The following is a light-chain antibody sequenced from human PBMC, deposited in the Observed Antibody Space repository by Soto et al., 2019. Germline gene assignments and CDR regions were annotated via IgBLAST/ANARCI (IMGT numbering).Light chain of an antibody. CDR3: QQSYSTPT. Sequence: DIQMTQSPSSLSASVGYRVTITCRASQSISIYLNWYQQKPGKAPILLVYAGSSLQGGVPSRFGGSGSGTDFTLTITSLQPEDFATYYCQQSYSTPTFGGGTKVDIK. J-gene: IGKJ4*01. V-gene: IGKV1-39*01. CDR1: QSISIY. CDR2: AGS.